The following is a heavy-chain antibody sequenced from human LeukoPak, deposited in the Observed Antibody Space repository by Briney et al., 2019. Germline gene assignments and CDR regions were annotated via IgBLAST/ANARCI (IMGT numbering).Heavy chain of an antibody. D-gene: IGHD3-10*01. Sequence: SETLSLTCAVYGGSFSGYYWSWIRQPPGKGLEWIGEINHSGSTNYNPSLKSRVTISVDTSKNQFSLKLSSVTAADTAVYYCARAHRLLLWFGELSYWFDLWGQGTLVTVSS. J-gene: IGHJ5*02. CDR1: GGSFSGYY. CDR2: INHSGST. CDR3: ARAHRLLLWFGELSYWFDL. V-gene: IGHV4-34*01.